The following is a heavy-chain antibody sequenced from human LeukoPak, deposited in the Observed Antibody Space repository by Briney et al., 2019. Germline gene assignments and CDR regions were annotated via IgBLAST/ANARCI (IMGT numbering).Heavy chain of an antibody. V-gene: IGHV4-38-2*02. CDR1: GYSISSGFY. D-gene: IGHD6-19*01. CDR3: AGDRLGSGWFL. J-gene: IGHJ4*02. CDR2: MYHSGRS. Sequence: SETLSLTCSVSGYSISSGFYWGWIRQPPGKGLEYIGSMYHSGRSHNNPSLKSRVVISIDTSKNQFSLKLNSVTAADTAVYYCAGDRLGSGWFLWGQGTLVTVSS.